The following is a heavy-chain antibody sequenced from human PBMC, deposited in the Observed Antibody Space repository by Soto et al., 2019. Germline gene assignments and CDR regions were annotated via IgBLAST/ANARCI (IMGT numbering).Heavy chain of an antibody. D-gene: IGHD6-13*01. V-gene: IGHV3-30-3*01. Sequence: QVQLVESGGGVVQPGRSLRLSCAASGFTFSSYAMHWVRQAPGKGLEWVAVISYDGSNKYYADYVKGRFTISRDNSKNTRCLQMASLRAEDTAVYYCASVYGTWIAAVVDYWGQGTLVTVSS. CDR2: ISYDGSNK. CDR3: ASVYGTWIAAVVDY. J-gene: IGHJ4*02. CDR1: GFTFSSYA.